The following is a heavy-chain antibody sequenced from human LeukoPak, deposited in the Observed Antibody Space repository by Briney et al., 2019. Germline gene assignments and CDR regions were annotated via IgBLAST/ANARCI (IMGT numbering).Heavy chain of an antibody. D-gene: IGHD2-15*01. J-gene: IGHJ5*02. V-gene: IGHV1-2*02. CDR3: ARDRLTYCSGGSCYGKKTKGWFDP. CDR1: GYTFTGYY. Sequence: ASVKVSCKASGYTFTGYYMHWVRQAPGQGLEWMGWINPNSGGTNYAQKFQGRVTMTRDTSISTAYMELSRLRSDDTAVYYCARDRLTYCSGGSCYGKKTKGWFDPWGQGTLVTVSS. CDR2: INPNSGGT.